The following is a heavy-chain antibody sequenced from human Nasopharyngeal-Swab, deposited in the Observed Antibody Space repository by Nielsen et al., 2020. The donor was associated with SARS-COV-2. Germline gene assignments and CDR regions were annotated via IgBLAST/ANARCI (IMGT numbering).Heavy chain of an antibody. CDR2: IKQDGSEK. V-gene: IGHV3-7*01. J-gene: IGHJ5*02. Sequence: GESLKISCAASGFIFSSHWMTWVRQPPGRGLEWVANIKQDGSEKEYADSVKGRFTISRDNAKNSLYLQMNSLRAEDTAVYYCARGGSSLWWFDPWGQGTLVTVSS. CDR1: GFIFSSHW. D-gene: IGHD3-10*01. CDR3: ARGGSSLWWFDP.